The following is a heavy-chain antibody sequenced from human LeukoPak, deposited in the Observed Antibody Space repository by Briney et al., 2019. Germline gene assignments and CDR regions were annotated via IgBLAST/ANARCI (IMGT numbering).Heavy chain of an antibody. J-gene: IGHJ3*02. Sequence: GGSLRLSCAASGFTFSSYAMSWVRQAPGKGLEWVSAISGSGGSTYYADSVKGRFTISRDNSKNTLYLQMNSLRAEDTVVYYCAKELYDFWSGYYRGGAFDIWGQGTMVTVSS. CDR3: AKELYDFWSGYYRGGAFDI. CDR2: ISGSGGST. D-gene: IGHD3-3*01. CDR1: GFTFSSYA. V-gene: IGHV3-23*01.